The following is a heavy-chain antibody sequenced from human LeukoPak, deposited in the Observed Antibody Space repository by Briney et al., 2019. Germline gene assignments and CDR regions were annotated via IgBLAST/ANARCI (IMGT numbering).Heavy chain of an antibody. CDR3: ARGCSSTSCLYYFDY. D-gene: IGHD2-2*01. V-gene: IGHV4-34*01. CDR2: INHSGST. Sequence: PSETLSLTCAVYGGSFSGYYWSWIRQPPGKGLEWIGEINHSGSTNYNPSLKGRVTISVDTSKNQFSLKLSSVTAADTAVYYCARGCSSTSCLYYFDYWGQGTLVTVSS. J-gene: IGHJ4*02. CDR1: GGSFSGYY.